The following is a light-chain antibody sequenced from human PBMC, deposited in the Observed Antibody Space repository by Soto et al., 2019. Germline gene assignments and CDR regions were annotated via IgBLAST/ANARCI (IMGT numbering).Light chain of an antibody. CDR1: SGHSSYT. J-gene: IGLJ3*02. Sequence: QSVLTQSPSASASLGASVKLTCTLSSGHSSYTIAWHQQQPEKGPRYLMTLNSDGSHSKGAGMPDRFSGSSSGAERYLSSSRLQYEDEADYSCQNWGTGIEVFGGGTKLTVL. CDR3: QNWGTGIEV. CDR2: LNSDGSH. V-gene: IGLV4-69*01.